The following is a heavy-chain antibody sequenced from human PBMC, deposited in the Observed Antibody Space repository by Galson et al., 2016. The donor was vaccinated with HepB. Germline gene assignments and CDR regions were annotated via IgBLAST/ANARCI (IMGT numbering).Heavy chain of an antibody. J-gene: IGHJ5*02. V-gene: IGHV1-46*03. Sequence: SVKVSCKASGYSFSNYYIYWVRQAPGQGLEWMGIINSGGGTPSYAPKFQGRVTMTRETSTGTVHMELSSLGFDDTAVYFCTRGQHSSASYGGAFDPWGQGTLVTVSS. CDR3: TRGQHSSASYGGAFDP. D-gene: IGHD3-16*01. CDR1: GYSFSNYY. CDR2: INSGGGTP.